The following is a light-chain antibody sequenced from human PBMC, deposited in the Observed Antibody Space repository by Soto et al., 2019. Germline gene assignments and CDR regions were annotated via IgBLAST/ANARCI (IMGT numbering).Light chain of an antibody. Sequence: QSALTQPASVSGSPGQSITISCTGTSSDVGGFNYVSWYQHHPGNAPELIIYDVTNRPSGVSDRFSGSKSGNTASLTISGLQGEDEADYYCSSYTSSNSYVFGTGTKLTVL. J-gene: IGLJ1*01. CDR3: SSYTSSNSYV. CDR2: DVT. V-gene: IGLV2-14*03. CDR1: SSDVGGFNY.